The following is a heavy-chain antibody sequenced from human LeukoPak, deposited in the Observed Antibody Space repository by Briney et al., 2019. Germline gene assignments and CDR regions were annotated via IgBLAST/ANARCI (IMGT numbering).Heavy chain of an antibody. V-gene: IGHV1-46*01. CDR2: INPTTGDT. CDR3: ARYGFSAVWQGGWHAFDI. D-gene: IGHD2-15*01. Sequence: GASVKVTCKASGYTFTSYYMHWVRQAPGQGLGWMGIINPTTGDTTYAQKFQGSHTMTRDISTRTVYMELSSLTSEDTAVFYCARYGFSAVWQGGWHAFDIWGQGTVVTVSS. J-gene: IGHJ3*02. CDR1: GYTFTSYY.